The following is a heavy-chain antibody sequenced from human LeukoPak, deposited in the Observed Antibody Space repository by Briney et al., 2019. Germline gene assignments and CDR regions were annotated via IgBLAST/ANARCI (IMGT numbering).Heavy chain of an antibody. D-gene: IGHD3-10*01. CDR1: GFTFSSYA. Sequence: PGGSLRLSCAASGFTFSSYAMSGVRQAPGKGLEGVSAISGSGGSTYYADSVKGRFTISRDNSKNTLYLQMNSLRAEDTAVYYCAKPRLWSLAPFDYWGRGTLVTVSS. J-gene: IGHJ4*02. CDR3: AKPRLWSLAPFDY. CDR2: ISGSGGST. V-gene: IGHV3-23*01.